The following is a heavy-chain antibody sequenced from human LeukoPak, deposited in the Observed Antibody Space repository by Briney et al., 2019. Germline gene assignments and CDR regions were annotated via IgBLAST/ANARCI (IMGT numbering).Heavy chain of an antibody. V-gene: IGHV3-64*01. Sequence: GGSLRLSCAASGSTFSDYGMHWVRQAPGKGLEYVSTISSNGGSTYYANSVKGRFTVSRDNSKNTLYLQMGSLRADDMAVYYCARDSSSRPFDFWCQGTLVTVSP. CDR1: GSTFSDYG. J-gene: IGHJ4*02. D-gene: IGHD6-19*01. CDR3: ARDSSSRPFDF. CDR2: ISSNGGST.